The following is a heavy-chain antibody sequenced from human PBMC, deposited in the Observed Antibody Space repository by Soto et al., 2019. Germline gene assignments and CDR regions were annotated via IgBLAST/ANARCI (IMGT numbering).Heavy chain of an antibody. CDR3: ARESSGLHYYYYGMDV. CDR2: ISAYNGNT. D-gene: IGHD3-22*01. CDR1: GYTFTSYG. Sequence: QVQLVQSGAEVKKPGASVKVSCKATGYTFTSYGISWVRQAPGQGLEWMGWISAYNGNTNYAQKLQGRVTMTTDTSTSTAYMELRSLRSDDTAVYYCARESSGLHYYYYGMDVWGQGTTVTVSS. J-gene: IGHJ6*02. V-gene: IGHV1-18*01.